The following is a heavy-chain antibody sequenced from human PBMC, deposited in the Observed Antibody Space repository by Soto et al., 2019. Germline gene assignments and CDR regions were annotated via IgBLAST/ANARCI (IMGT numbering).Heavy chain of an antibody. CDR2: INSDGSST. D-gene: IGHD3-10*01. V-gene: IGHV3-74*01. Sequence: GGSLRLSCAASGFTFSSYWMHWVRQAPGKGLVWVSRINSDGSSTSYADSVKGRFTISRDNAKNTLYLQMNSLRAEDTAVYYCARRDGSRSANYYYYGMDVWRQGTTGTVSS. CDR1: GFTFSSYW. J-gene: IGHJ6*02. CDR3: ARRDGSRSANYYYYGMDV.